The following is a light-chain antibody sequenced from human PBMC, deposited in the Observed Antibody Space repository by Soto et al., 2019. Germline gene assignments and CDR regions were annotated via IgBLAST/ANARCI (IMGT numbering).Light chain of an antibody. V-gene: IGKV1-33*01. CDR1: QNIGSF. CDR3: QQYDSLPIT. J-gene: IGKJ5*01. CDR2: SAF. Sequence: IPRTPSPSTLSASRGYRFTMIFRASQNIGSFLNWYQQKPGEAPRLLVYSAFRIQSGVPSRFSGSGSGTDFTFTINSLQPGDIATYYCQQYDSLPITFGQGTRLEIK.